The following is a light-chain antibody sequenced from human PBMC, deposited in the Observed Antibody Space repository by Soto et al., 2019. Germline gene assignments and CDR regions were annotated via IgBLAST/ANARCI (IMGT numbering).Light chain of an antibody. CDR2: KAA. Sequence: DIQMTQSPSTLSGSVGDRVTITCRASQTISSWLAWYQQKPGKGPKLLIYKAATLKSGVPSRFSGSRTGTEFALTISSLQPHDFATYYSQRYNSYSDAFGQGTKVDIK. V-gene: IGKV1-5*03. CDR1: QTISSW. CDR3: QRYNSYSDA. J-gene: IGKJ1*01.